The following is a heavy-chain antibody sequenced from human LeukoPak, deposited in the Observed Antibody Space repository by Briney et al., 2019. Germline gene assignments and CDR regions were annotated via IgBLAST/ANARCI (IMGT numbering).Heavy chain of an antibody. V-gene: IGHV4-4*02. D-gene: IGHD6-19*01. Sequence: SETLSLTCAVSGGSISSSNWWSWVRQTPGKGLEWIGEIYHSGSTNYSPSLRSRVTISIDKSNNLFSLKLNSVTAADTAVYYCASRSVAGSVYWGQGTLVTVSS. CDR2: IYHSGST. CDR1: GGSISSSNW. J-gene: IGHJ4*02. CDR3: ASRSVAGSVY.